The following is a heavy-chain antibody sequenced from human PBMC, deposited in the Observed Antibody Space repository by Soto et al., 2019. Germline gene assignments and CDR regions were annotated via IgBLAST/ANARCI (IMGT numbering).Heavy chain of an antibody. D-gene: IGHD2-15*01. V-gene: IGHV1-18*01. CDR3: ARGSRGGYCSGGSCYSPYYYYYMDV. CDR2: ISAYNGNT. Sequence: QVQLVQSGAEVKKPGASVKVSCKASGYTFTSYGISWVRQAPGQGLEWMGWISAYNGNTNYAQKLQGRVTMTTDTSTSTAYMELRSLRSDDTAVYYCARGSRGGYCSGGSCYSPYYYYYMDVWRKGTTVTVSS. J-gene: IGHJ6*03. CDR1: GYTFTSYG.